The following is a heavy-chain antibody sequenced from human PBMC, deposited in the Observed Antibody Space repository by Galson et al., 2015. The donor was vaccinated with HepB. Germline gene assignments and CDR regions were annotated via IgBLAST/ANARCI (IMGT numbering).Heavy chain of an antibody. V-gene: IGHV3-30*02. J-gene: IGHJ5*02. CDR2: IQFNGNTK. CDR1: GFTFSNYG. Sequence: SLRLSCAASGFTFSNYGMHWVRQAPGKGLEWVSYIQFNGNTKYYADSVKGRFTISRDNSKNTLYLQMNSLRAEDTAVYYCAKSRDGYNTKPHTWGQGTLVTVSS. CDR3: AKSRDGYNTKPHT. D-gene: IGHD5-24*01.